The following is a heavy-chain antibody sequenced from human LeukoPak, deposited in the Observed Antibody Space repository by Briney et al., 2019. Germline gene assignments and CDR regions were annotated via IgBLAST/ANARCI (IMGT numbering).Heavy chain of an antibody. J-gene: IGHJ4*02. CDR2: ISHDGTEK. Sequence: GGSLRLSCAASGLSFSSYAMHWVRQAPGKGLEWVAVISHDGTEKYYGDSVKGRFTISRDNSKNTLYLQMNNLRAEDTALYYCARDGHGVPLDYWGQGTLVTVSP. D-gene: IGHD4-17*01. CDR1: GLSFSSYA. CDR3: ARDGHGVPLDY. V-gene: IGHV3-30-3*01.